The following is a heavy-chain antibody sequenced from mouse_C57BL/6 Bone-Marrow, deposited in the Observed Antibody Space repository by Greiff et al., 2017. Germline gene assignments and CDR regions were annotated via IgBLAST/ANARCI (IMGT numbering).Heavy chain of an antibody. CDR3: ATGLGLDY. CDR2: INPNNGGT. CDR1: GYTFTDYN. V-gene: IGHV1-22*01. D-gene: IGHD4-1*01. Sequence: VQLKESGPELVKPGASVTMSCKASGYTFTDYNMHWVKQSHGKSLEWIGYINPNNGGTSYNQKFKGKATLTVNKSSSTAYMELRSLTSEDSAVYYCATGLGLDYWGQGTTLTVSS. J-gene: IGHJ2*01.